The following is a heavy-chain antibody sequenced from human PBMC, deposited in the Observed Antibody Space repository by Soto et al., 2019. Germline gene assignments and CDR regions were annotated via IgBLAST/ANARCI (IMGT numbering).Heavy chain of an antibody. V-gene: IGHV3-30*18. J-gene: IGHJ4*02. D-gene: IGHD3-22*01. CDR2: ISYDGSNK. CDR3: AKEPGPYYDSSGYYLD. CDR1: GFTFSSYG. Sequence: PGGSLRLSCAASGFTFSSYGMHWVRQAPGKGLEWVAVISYDGSNKYYADSVKGRFTISRDNSKNTLYLQMNSLRAEDTAVYYCAKEPGPYYDSSGYYLDWGQGTLVTVSS.